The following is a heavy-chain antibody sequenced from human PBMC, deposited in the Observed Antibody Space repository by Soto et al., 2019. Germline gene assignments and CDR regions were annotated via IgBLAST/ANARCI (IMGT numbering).Heavy chain of an antibody. CDR2: LQNDGSNI. D-gene: IGHD1-1*01. Sequence: GGSLRLSCAASGITFSSYWMYWVRHAPGKGLVWVSRLQNDGSNIGYADSVKGRFTICRDNGKNTLYLQMNSLRAEDTAVYYCGSQGNFRQLSHHDWRQGTLVTVSS. V-gene: IGHV3-74*01. CDR1: GITFSSYW. J-gene: IGHJ4*02. CDR3: GSQGNFRQLSHHD.